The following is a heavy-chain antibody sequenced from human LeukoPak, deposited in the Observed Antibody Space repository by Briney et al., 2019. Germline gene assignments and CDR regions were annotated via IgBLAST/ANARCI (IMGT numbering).Heavy chain of an antibody. CDR3: ARGVYIAAAQYAY. Sequence: GSLRLSCAASGFTFSGSAMHWIRQPPGKGLEWIGYIYYSGTTNYNPSLKGRVTISVDTSKNQFSLKLSSVTAADTAVYYCARGVYIAAAQYAYWGQGTLVTVSS. J-gene: IGHJ4*02. D-gene: IGHD6-13*01. V-gene: IGHV4-59*01. CDR2: IYYSGTT. CDR1: GFTFSGSA.